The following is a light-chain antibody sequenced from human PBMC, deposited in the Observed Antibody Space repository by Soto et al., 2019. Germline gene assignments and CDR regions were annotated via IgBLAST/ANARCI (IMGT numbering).Light chain of an antibody. CDR2: EIS. Sequence: QSVPTQPASVSGSPGQSITISCTGTSSDVGGYDYVSWYQQHPGKAPKLMIYEISNRPSGVSNRFSGSKSGNTASLTISGLQAEDEADYYCVSYTNMNTRVFGGGTQLTVL. CDR1: SSDVGGYDY. J-gene: IGLJ3*02. CDR3: VSYTNMNTRV. V-gene: IGLV2-14*01.